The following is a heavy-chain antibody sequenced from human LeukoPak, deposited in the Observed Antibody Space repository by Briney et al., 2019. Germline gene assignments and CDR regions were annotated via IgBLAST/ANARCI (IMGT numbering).Heavy chain of an antibody. CDR3: ARAYPNRLKAAAGTSPYFYYYMDV. CDR1: GGSFSGYY. V-gene: IGHV4-34*01. D-gene: IGHD6-13*01. CDR2: INHSGST. Sequence: SETLSLTCAVYGGSFSGYYWSWIRQPPGKGLEWIGEINHSGSTNYNPSLKSRVTISLDTSKNQFSLKLSSVTAADAAVYYCARAYPNRLKAAAGTSPYFYYYMDVWGKGTTVTVSS. J-gene: IGHJ6*03.